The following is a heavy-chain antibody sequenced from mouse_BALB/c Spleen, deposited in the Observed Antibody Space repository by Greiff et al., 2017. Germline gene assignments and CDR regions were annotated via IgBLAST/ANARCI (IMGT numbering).Heavy chain of an antibody. CDR2: IIPDSSTT. D-gene: IGHD2-5*01. Sequence: EVQGLESGAGLVQPGGSLKLSCAASGFDFTSYWMRWVRQTPGKGLEWIGEIIPDSSTTNYTPSLKDKFIISRDKAKNTLYLQMSKGRSEDTALYDCAVYSNYGSWVAYWGQGTMVTVSA. CDR3: AVYSNYGSWVAY. CDR1: GFDFTSYW. J-gene: IGHJ3*01. V-gene: IGHV4-1*02.